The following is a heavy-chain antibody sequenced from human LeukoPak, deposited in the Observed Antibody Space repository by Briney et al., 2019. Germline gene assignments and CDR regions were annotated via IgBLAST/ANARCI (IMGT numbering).Heavy chain of an antibody. V-gene: IGHV1-2*02. CDR1: GYTFTGYY. CDR2: ISLHSGGT. J-gene: IGHJ4*02. D-gene: IGHD3-16*02. CDR3: ARARPYDYVWGTYHYSFDY. Sequence: GASVKVSCKASGYTFTGYYMHWVRQAPGQGLEWMGWISLHSGGTISAQKFHGRVTMTRDTSINTAYMELSRLRSDDTAVYYCARARPYDYVWGTYHYSFDYWGQGTLVTVSS.